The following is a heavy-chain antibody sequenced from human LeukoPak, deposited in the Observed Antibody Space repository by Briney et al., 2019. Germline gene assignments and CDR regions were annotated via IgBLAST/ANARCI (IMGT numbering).Heavy chain of an antibody. V-gene: IGHV3-30-3*01. Sequence: PGGSLRLSCAASGFAFSRYAIHWVRQAPGKGLEWVAVVSYDGINKYYAESVKGRFTLSRDNSKNTLSLQMNSLRTEDTAVYYCAREERFLQWPYYNGMDVWGQGTTVTVSS. J-gene: IGHJ6*02. D-gene: IGHD3-3*01. CDR3: AREERFLQWPYYNGMDV. CDR2: VSYDGINK. CDR1: GFAFSRYA.